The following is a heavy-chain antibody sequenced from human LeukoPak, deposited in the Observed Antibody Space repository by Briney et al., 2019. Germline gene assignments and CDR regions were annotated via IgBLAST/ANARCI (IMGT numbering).Heavy chain of an antibody. J-gene: IGHJ4*02. D-gene: IGHD2-15*01. CDR3: AVYCSGGSCYSVIDY. CDR1: VCTFSSYA. V-gene: IGHV1-69*06. Sequence: SVKVSLKSTVCTFSSYAISWVRQAPGQGLEWVGVSIPIFGTANYAHKFQGRVTITADKSTSTAYMELSSLRSEDTAVYYCAVYCSGGSCYSVIDYWGQGTLVTVSS. CDR2: SIPIFGTA.